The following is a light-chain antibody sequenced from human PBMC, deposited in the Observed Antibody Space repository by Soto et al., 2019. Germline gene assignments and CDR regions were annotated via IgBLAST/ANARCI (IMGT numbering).Light chain of an antibody. CDR2: KAS. Sequence: DIQMTQSPSTLSASVGDRVTITCRASQSISSWLAWYQQKPGKAPNLLIYKASSLESGVPSTFSGSGFGTEFTLTISSLQPDDVATYYCQQYDSFPWTFGQGTKVEI. V-gene: IGKV1-5*03. J-gene: IGKJ1*01. CDR3: QQYDSFPWT. CDR1: QSISSW.